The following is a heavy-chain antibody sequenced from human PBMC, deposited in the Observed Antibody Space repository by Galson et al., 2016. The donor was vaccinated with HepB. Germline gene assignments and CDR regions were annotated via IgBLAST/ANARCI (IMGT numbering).Heavy chain of an antibody. CDR1: GFTLSTYS. J-gene: IGHJ6*02. D-gene: IGHD5-18*01. CDR2: ISSGSSHL. V-gene: IGHV3-21*01. CDR3: ARARGYTSTCGGGYHYGMDV. Sequence: SLRLSCAASGFTLSTYSINWVRQAPGKGLEWVASISSGSSHLNYADSVKGRFTISRDNAKNSVYLQMNILRAEDTAVYHCARARGYTSTCGGGYHYGMDVWGQGTTVTVSS.